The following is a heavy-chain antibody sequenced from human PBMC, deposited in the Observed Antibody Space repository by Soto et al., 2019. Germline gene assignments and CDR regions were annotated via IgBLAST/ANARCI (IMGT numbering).Heavy chain of an antibody. CDR1: GGSIGSSSYY. CDR2: IYYSGST. J-gene: IGHJ4*02. Sequence: SETLSLTCTVSGGSIGSSSYYWGWIRQPPGKGLEWIGSIYYSGSTYYNPSLKSRVTISVDTSKNQFSLKLSSVTAADTAVYYCARLRRIAAFFDYWGQGTLVTVSS. D-gene: IGHD6-6*01. V-gene: IGHV4-39*01. CDR3: ARLRRIAAFFDY.